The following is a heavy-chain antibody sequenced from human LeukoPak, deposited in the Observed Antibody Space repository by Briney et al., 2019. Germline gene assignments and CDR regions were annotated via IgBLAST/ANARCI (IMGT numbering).Heavy chain of an antibody. CDR2: ISSSSSTI. CDR1: GFTFSSYS. D-gene: IGHD3-22*01. V-gene: IGHV3-48*01. CDR3: ARGAYYDSSGYSDY. Sequence: GGSLRLSCAASGFTFSSYSMNWVRQAPGKGLEWVSYISSSSSTIYYADSVKGRFTISRNNAKNSLYLQMNSLRAEDTAVYYCARGAYYDSSGYSDYWGQGTLVTVSS. J-gene: IGHJ4*02.